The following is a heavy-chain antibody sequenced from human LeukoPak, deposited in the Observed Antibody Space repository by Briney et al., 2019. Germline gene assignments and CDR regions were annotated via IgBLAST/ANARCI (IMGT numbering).Heavy chain of an antibody. Sequence: SSETLSLTCTVSGGSISSYYWSWIRQPPGKGLEWIGYIYYSGSTNYNPSLKSRVTISVDTSKNQFSLKLSSVTAADTAVYYCARDLGIAAAGASRGWFDPWGQGTLVTVSS. CDR2: IYYSGST. V-gene: IGHV4-59*01. CDR3: ARDLGIAAAGASRGWFDP. D-gene: IGHD6-13*01. CDR1: GGSISSYY. J-gene: IGHJ5*02.